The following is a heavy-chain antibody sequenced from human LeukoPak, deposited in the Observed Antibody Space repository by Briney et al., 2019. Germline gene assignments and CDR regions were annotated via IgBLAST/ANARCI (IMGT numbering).Heavy chain of an antibody. CDR2: INHSGST. D-gene: IGHD2-8*01. J-gene: IGHJ4*02. V-gene: IGHV4-34*01. CDR1: GESFSGYY. Sequence: SETLSLTCAVYGESFSGYYWSWIRQPPGEGLEWIGEINHSGSTNYNPSLKSRVTISVDTSKNQFSLKLSSVTAADTAVYYCARGIRNGLGYWGQGTLVTVSS. CDR3: ARGIRNGLGY.